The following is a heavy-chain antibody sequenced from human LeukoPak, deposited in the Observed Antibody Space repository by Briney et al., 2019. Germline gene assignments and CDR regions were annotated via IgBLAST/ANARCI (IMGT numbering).Heavy chain of an antibody. J-gene: IGHJ2*01. CDR3: ARVRYGDYWYFDL. V-gene: IGHV4-39*07. Sequence: PSETLSLTCTVSNGSIRSSNYYWGWIRQPPGKGLEWIGSIYYSGSTYYNPSLKSRVTISVDTSKNQFSLKVNSVTAADTAVYYCARVRYGDYWYFDLWGRGTLVTVSS. CDR2: IYYSGST. D-gene: IGHD4-17*01. CDR1: NGSIRSSNYY.